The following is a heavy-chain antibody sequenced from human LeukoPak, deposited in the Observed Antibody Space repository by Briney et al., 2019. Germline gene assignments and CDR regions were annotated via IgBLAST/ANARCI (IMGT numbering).Heavy chain of an antibody. Sequence: ASVKVSCKASGGTFSSYAISWVRQAPGQGLEWMGGIIPIFGTANYAQKFQGRVTITADESTSTAYMELSSLRSEDTAVYYCASGDLEMATVYFDYWGQGTLVTVSS. V-gene: IGHV1-69*13. CDR3: ASGDLEMATVYFDY. J-gene: IGHJ4*02. D-gene: IGHD5-24*01. CDR2: IIPIFGTA. CDR1: GGTFSSYA.